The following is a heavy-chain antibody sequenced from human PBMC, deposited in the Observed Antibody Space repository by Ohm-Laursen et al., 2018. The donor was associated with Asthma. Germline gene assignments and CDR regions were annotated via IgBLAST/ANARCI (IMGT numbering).Heavy chain of an antibody. CDR2: INPNTGGT. Sequence: ASVKVSCKASGYTFTGYYMHWVRQAPGQGLEWMGRINPNTGGTGYAQNFQGRVSMTRDTSISTAYMELSRLNSDDTAFYYCARGIGSTGHLVDQWGQGTLVTLSS. D-gene: IGHD5/OR15-5a*01. CDR1: GYTFTGYY. V-gene: IGHV1-2*06. CDR3: ARGIGSTGHLVDQ. J-gene: IGHJ4*02.